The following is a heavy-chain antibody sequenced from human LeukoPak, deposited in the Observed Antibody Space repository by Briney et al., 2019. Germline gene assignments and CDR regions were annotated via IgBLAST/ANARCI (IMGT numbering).Heavy chain of an antibody. CDR3: ARVDSSGYYEYFDY. CDR1: GGSISSTSYY. J-gene: IGHJ4*02. CDR2: IYTSGST. D-gene: IGHD3-22*01. V-gene: IGHV4-39*07. Sequence: SETLSLTCTVSGGSISSTSYYWGWIRQPPGKGLEWIGRIYTSGSTNYNPSLKSRVTMSVDTSKNQFSLKLSSVTAADTAVYYCARVDSSGYYEYFDYWGQGTLVTVSS.